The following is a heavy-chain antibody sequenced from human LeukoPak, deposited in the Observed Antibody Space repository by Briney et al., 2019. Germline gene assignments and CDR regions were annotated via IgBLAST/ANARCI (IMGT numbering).Heavy chain of an antibody. CDR3: ARVTVMWDLPKPVGFDY. V-gene: IGHV6-1*01. CDR2: TYYRSKWYN. J-gene: IGHJ4*02. Sequence: SQTLSLTCAISGDSVSSNSAAWNWIRQSPSRGLEWLGRTYYRSKWYNDYAVSVKSRITINPDTSKNQFSLQLNSVTPEDTAVYYCARVTVMWDLPKPVGFDYWGQGTLVTVSS. D-gene: IGHD3-16*02. CDR1: GDSVSSNSAA.